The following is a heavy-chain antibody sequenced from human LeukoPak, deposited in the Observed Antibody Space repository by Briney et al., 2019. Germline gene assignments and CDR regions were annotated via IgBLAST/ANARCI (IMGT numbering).Heavy chain of an antibody. CDR1: GFIFSSYG. CDR2: ISYGGSNK. V-gene: IGHV3-30*18. J-gene: IGHJ6*02. Sequence: PGGSLRLSFAASGFIFSSYGMHWVRQAPGKGLGWVAVISYGGSNKYYADSVKGRFTISRDNSKNTLYLQMNSLRAEDTAVYYCAKDQAHGIAVFWGMDVWGQGTTATVSS. D-gene: IGHD6-19*01. CDR3: AKDQAHGIAVFWGMDV.